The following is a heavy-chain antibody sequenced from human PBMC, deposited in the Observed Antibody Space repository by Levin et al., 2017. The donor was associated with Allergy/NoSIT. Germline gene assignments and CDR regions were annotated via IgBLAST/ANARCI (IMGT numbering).Heavy chain of an antibody. CDR2: ISSSSGYI. CDR3: ARESLGHCTGGSCSFDY. Sequence: LSLTCAASGFPFSSSRMNWVRQAPGKGLEWVSSISSSSGYIYYADSVKGRFTISRDNAKNSLYLQMNSLRAEDTAVYYCARESLGHCTGGSCSFDYWGQGTLVTISS. D-gene: IGHD2-15*01. V-gene: IGHV3-21*01. J-gene: IGHJ4*02. CDR1: GFPFSSSR.